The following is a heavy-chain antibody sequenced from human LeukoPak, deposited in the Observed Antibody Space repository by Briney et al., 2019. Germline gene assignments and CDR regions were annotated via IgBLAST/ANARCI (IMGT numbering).Heavy chain of an antibody. J-gene: IGHJ4*02. CDR3: ARASTKSPLRFVLLFDH. V-gene: IGHV3-53*01. Sequence: PGGSLRLSCTLSGFNVNINYMGWVRQAPGKGLEWVSVIYTGGTVHYADSVKGRFTISRDDFKNTLYLQMSHLRAEDTAVYYCARASTKSPLRFVLLFDHWGQGTLVTVSS. CDR2: IYTGGTV. D-gene: IGHD3-10*01. CDR1: GFNVNINY.